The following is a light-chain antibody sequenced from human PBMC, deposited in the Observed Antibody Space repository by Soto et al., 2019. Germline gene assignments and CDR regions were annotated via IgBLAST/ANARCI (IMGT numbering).Light chain of an antibody. J-gene: IGKJ1*01. CDR3: QQYNNWPLT. Sequence: EIVLTQSPATLSVSPWERATLSCRASQSISSLLAWYQQKPGQAPRLLIYGASSRATGIPDRFSGSGSGTDFTLTISRLEPEDFAVYYCQQYNNWPLTFGQGTKVDIK. V-gene: IGKV3D-15*01. CDR2: GAS. CDR1: QSISSL.